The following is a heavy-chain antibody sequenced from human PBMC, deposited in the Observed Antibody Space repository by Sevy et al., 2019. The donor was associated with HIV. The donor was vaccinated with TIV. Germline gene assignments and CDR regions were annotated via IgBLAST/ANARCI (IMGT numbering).Heavy chain of an antibody. V-gene: IGHV3-15*01. CDR2: IKSKTDGGTT. J-gene: IGHJ3*02. CDR3: TTFGWFGELFQAFDI. D-gene: IGHD3-10*01. CDR1: GFTFSNAW. Sequence: GGSLRLSCAASGFTFSNAWMSWVRQAPGKGLEWVGRIKSKTDGGTTDYAAPVKGRFTISRDDSKNTLDLQMNSLKTEDTSVYYCTTFGWFGELFQAFDIWGQGTMVTVSS.